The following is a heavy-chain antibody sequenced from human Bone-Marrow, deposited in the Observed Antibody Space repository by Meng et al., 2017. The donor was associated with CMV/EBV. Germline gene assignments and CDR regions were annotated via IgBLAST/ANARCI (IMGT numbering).Heavy chain of an antibody. J-gene: IGHJ6*02. Sequence: ASVKVSCKASGYTFTGYYMHWVRQAPGQGLEWMGWINPNSGGTNYAQKFQGRVTMTRDTSISTAYMELSRLRSDDTAVYYCARADGGSYYYYGMDVWGRETTDTVSS. D-gene: IGHD1-26*01. V-gene: IGHV1-2*02. CDR3: ARADGGSYYYYGMDV. CDR2: INPNSGGT. CDR1: GYTFTGYY.